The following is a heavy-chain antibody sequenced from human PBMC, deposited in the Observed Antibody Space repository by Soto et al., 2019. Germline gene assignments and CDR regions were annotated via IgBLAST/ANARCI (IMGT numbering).Heavy chain of an antibody. J-gene: IGHJ4*02. Sequence: EVQLVESGGGLVQPGGSLRLSCAASGFTFSDHYMDWVRQAPGKGLEWVGRTRSKANSYTTEYAASVKGRFTISRDDSKTSLYLQMNSLKTEDTAIYYGARVASAYYFDYWGQGTLVTVSS. CDR3: ARVASAYYFDY. V-gene: IGHV3-72*01. CDR2: TRSKANSYTT. CDR1: GFTFSDHY.